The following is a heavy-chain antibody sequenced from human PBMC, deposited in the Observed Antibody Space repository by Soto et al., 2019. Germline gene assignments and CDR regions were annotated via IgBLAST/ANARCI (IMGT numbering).Heavy chain of an antibody. CDR1: GYTFTSYG. CDR3: AKTSSSWPNWFDP. Sequence: ASVKVSCKASGYTFTSYGISWVRQAPGQGLEWMGWISAYNGNTNYAQKLQGRVTMTTDTSTSTAYMELRSLRSDDTAVYYCAKTSSSWPNWFDPWGQGTLVNVSS. J-gene: IGHJ5*02. V-gene: IGHV1-18*01. D-gene: IGHD6-13*01. CDR2: ISAYNGNT.